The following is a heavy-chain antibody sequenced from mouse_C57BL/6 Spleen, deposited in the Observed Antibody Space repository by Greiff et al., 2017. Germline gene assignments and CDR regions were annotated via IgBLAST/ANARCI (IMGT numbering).Heavy chain of an antibody. Sequence: VQLQQPGAELVKPGASVKLSCKASGYTFTSYWMQWVKQRPGQGLEWIGEIDPSDSYTKDNQKFKGKARLTVDTSSSTAYMQLSSLTSEYSAVYDCARATGTGYVDYWGQGTTLTVSS. CDR2: IDPSDSYT. J-gene: IGHJ2*01. D-gene: IGHD4-1*01. V-gene: IGHV1-50*01. CDR1: GYTFTSYW. CDR3: ARATGTGYVDY.